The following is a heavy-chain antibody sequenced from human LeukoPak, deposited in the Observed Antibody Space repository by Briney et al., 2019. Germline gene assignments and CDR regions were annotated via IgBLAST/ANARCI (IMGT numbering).Heavy chain of an antibody. CDR2: ISYDGSNK. D-gene: IGHD1-26*01. Sequence: PGGSLRLSCAASGFTVSTNYMSWVRQAPGKGLEWVAVISYDGSNKYYADSVKGRFTISRDNSKNTLYLQMSSLRAEDTAVYYCARGRASVWFDPWGQGTLVTVSS. J-gene: IGHJ5*02. V-gene: IGHV3-30-3*01. CDR1: GFTVSTNY. CDR3: ARGRASVWFDP.